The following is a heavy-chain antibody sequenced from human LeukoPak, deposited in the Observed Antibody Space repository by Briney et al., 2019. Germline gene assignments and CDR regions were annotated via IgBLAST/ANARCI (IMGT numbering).Heavy chain of an antibody. CDR1: GFTFSSYG. Sequence: PGGSLRLSCAASGFTFSSYGMHWVRQAPGKGLEGVAFIRYDGSNKYYADSVKGRFSISRDNSKNTLYLQMNSLRAEDTAVYYCAKDPAIYCTSTNFHTLADYWGQGTLVTVSS. CDR2: IRYDGSNK. J-gene: IGHJ4*02. CDR3: AKDPAIYCTSTNFHTLADY. V-gene: IGHV3-30*02. D-gene: IGHD2-2*02.